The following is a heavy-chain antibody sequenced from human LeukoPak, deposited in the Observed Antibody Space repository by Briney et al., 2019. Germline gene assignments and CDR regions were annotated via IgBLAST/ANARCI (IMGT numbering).Heavy chain of an antibody. Sequence: ASVKVSCKASGYTLTSHDINWVRQATGQGLEWMGWMNPNSGNTGYAQNFQGRVAMTRDTSINTAYLDLYSLRSEDTAIYYCARGYSATLRTTGNDYWGQGTLVTVSS. D-gene: IGHD1-1*01. V-gene: IGHV1-8*01. CDR3: ARGYSATLRTTGNDY. J-gene: IGHJ4*02. CDR1: GYTLTSHD. CDR2: MNPNSGNT.